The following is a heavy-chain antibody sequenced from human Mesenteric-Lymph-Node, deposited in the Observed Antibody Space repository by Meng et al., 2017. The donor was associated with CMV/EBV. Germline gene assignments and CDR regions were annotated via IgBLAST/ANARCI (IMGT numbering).Heavy chain of an antibody. CDR1: GGSVSSGSYY. CDR2: IYYSEIT. CDR3: ARVRGNYGAYGYYYYYPMDV. J-gene: IGHJ6*02. Sequence: GSLRLSCTVSGGSVSSGSYYWSWIRQPPGKGLEWIGYIYYSEITKYNPSLKSRVTISVDTSKNQFSLELSSLTAADTAVYYCARVRGNYGAYGYYYYYPMDVWGQGTTVTVSS. V-gene: IGHV4-61*01. D-gene: IGHD4-17*01.